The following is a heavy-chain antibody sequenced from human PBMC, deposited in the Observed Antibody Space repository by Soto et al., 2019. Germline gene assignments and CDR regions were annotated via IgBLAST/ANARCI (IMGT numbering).Heavy chain of an antibody. D-gene: IGHD3-22*01. CDR1: GFTFSSYG. CDR3: AKEGPRGGYYRSGYFGY. J-gene: IGHJ4*02. V-gene: IGHV3-30*18. CDR2: ISYDGSNK. Sequence: QVQLVESGGGVVQPGRSLRLSCAASGFTFSSYGMHWVRQAPGKGLEWVAVISYDGSNKYYADSVKGRFTISRDNSKNTLYLQMNSLRAEDTAVYYCAKEGPRGGYYRSGYFGYWGQGTLVTVSS.